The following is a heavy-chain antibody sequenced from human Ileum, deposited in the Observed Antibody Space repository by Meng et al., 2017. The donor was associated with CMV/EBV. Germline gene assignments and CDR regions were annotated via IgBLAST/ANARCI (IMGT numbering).Heavy chain of an antibody. CDR2: IYNSGST. D-gene: IGHD3-10*01. J-gene: IGHJ4*02. CDR3: VGHQGGPREGVRLV. V-gene: IGHV3-53*01. CDR1: GFTVRDNY. Sequence: GESLKISCAASGFTVRDNYMSWVRQAPGKGLEWVSVIYNSGSTYYADSVKGRFTISRDNSKNTLYLQMNNLRAEDTAVYYCVGHQGGPREGVRLVWGQGTLVTVSS.